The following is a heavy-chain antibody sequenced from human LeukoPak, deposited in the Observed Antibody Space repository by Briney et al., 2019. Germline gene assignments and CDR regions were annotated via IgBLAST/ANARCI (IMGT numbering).Heavy chain of an antibody. CDR2: ISSSGSTI. D-gene: IGHD2-2*02. CDR3: AREVVGYCSSTSCYRPTDYYYYMDV. CDR1: GFTFSDYY. J-gene: IGHJ6*03. V-gene: IGHV3-11*04. Sequence: GGSLRLSCAAPGFTFSDYYMSWIRQAPGKGLEWVSYISSSGSTIYYADSVKGRFTISRDNAKNSLYLQMNSLRAEDTAVYYCAREVVGYCSSTSCYRPTDYYYYMDVWGKGTTVTVSS.